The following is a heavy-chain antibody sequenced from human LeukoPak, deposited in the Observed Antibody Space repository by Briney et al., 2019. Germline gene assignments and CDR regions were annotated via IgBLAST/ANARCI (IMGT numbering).Heavy chain of an antibody. Sequence: GGSLRLSCAASGFTFSNAWMNWVRQAPGKGLEWVGRIKSKTDGGTTDYAAPAKGRFTISRDDSKNTLYLQMNSLKTEDTAVYYCSTTYYYDSSGGYWGQGTLVTVSS. V-gene: IGHV3-15*07. CDR2: IKSKTDGGTT. CDR3: STTYYYDSSGGY. J-gene: IGHJ4*02. CDR1: GFTFSNAW. D-gene: IGHD3-22*01.